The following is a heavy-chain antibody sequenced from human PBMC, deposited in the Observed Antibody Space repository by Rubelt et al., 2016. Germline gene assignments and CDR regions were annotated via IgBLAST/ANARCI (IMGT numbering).Heavy chain of an antibody. CDR3: ASGLVL. CDR1: GFTFSSYA. Sequence: EVQLLESGGGLVQPGGSLRLSCAASGFTFSSYAMSWVRQAPGKGLEWVSRINGDGSTTNYADFVKGRFTISRDNAKNTLYLQMNSLRAEDTAVYYCASGLVLWGQGTLVTVSS. D-gene: IGHD6-19*01. V-gene: IGHV3-74*02. CDR2: INGDGSTT. J-gene: IGHJ4*02.